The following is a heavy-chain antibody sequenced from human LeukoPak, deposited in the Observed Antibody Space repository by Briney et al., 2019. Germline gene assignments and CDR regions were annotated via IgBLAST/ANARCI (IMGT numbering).Heavy chain of an antibody. CDR2: IKQEGSGR. CDR3: AKDHSRYCSSTSCPGGFDY. CDR1: GFTFSSFW. D-gene: IGHD2-2*01. J-gene: IGHJ4*02. Sequence: GGPLTLFCAASGFTFSSFWMRWVRQAPGKGLEWVASIKQEGSGRYYVGAVRCRITTSRDNAKNSLYLQMNTLRPEDTAVYYCAKDHSRYCSSTSCPGGFDYWGQGTLVTVSS. V-gene: IGHV3-7*01.